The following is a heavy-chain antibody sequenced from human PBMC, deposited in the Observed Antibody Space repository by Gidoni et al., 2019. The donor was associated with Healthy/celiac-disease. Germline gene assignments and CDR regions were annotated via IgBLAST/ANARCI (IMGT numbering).Heavy chain of an antibody. D-gene: IGHD3-10*01. J-gene: IGHJ6*02. V-gene: IGHV3-9*01. CDR2: ISWNSGSI. Sequence: EVQLVESGGGLVQPGRSLRLSCSASGFTFVDYAMHWVRTAPGKGLEWVSGISWNSGSIGYADSVKGRFTISRDNAKNSLYLLMNSLRAEDTALYYCAKDPANVLLWFGEFPGFYGMDVWGQGTTVTVSS. CDR1: GFTFVDYA. CDR3: AKDPANVLLWFGEFPGFYGMDV.